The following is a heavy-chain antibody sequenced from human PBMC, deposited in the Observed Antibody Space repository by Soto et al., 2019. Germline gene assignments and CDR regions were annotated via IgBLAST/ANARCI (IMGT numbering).Heavy chain of an antibody. D-gene: IGHD3-16*01. CDR1: GFTFNNYG. Sequence: GGSLRLSCVASGFTFNNYGMTWVRQAPGKGLEWVSVIYSGGSTFYADSVRGRFTISRDNSKNTVNLQMNSLRAEDTAVYYCARDPWAADYWGQGTLVTVSS. J-gene: IGHJ4*02. V-gene: IGHV3-66*01. CDR2: IYSGGST. CDR3: ARDPWAADY.